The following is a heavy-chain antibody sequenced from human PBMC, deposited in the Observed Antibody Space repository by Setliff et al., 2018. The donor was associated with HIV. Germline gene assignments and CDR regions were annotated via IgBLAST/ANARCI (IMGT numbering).Heavy chain of an antibody. CDR2: VDPKNGKT. J-gene: IGHJ4*02. Sequence: ASVKVSCKASGYNFTDYYMHWVQQAPGKGLEWMGRVDPKNGKTLYAVNLRGRNTITADTSTDTAYMELNSLRYEDTAMYYCATLDYYGSQTYNLALHYWGQGTLVTVSS. D-gene: IGHD3-10*01. CDR3: ATLDYYGSQTYNLALHY. V-gene: IGHV1-69-2*01. CDR1: GYNFTDYY.